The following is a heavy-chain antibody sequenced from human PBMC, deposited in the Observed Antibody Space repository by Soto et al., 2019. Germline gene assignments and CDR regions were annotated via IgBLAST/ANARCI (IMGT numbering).Heavy chain of an antibody. CDR2: IIPIFGTA. J-gene: IGHJ4*02. V-gene: IGHV1-69*13. CDR3: ARGIRYFDWFPPFDY. Sequence: ASVKVSCKASGGTFSSYAISWVRQAPGQGLEWMGGIIPIFGTANYAQKFQGRVTITADESTSTAYMELSSLRSEDTAVYYCARGIRYFDWFPPFDYWGQGTLVTVS. CDR1: GGTFSSYA. D-gene: IGHD3-9*01.